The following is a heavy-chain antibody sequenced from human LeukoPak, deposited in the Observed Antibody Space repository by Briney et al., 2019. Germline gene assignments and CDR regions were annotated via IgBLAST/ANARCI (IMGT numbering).Heavy chain of an antibody. CDR1: GFPFSNYA. D-gene: IGHD6-13*01. Sequence: GGSLRLSCAASGFPFSNYAMHWVRQPPGKGLQWVAFIRFDGISKSYADSVKGRFTISRDNSKNTVFLQMNNLRDEDTALYYCAKDVQQKLLWPEDFHHWGQGTLVSVSS. V-gene: IGHV3-30*02. CDR3: AKDVQQKLLWPEDFHH. J-gene: IGHJ1*01. CDR2: IRFDGISK.